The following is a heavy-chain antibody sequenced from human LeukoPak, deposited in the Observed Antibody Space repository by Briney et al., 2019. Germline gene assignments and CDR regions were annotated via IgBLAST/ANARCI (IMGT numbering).Heavy chain of an antibody. CDR1: GGSISSSSSY. D-gene: IGHD3-22*01. Sequence: SETLSLTCTVSGGSISSSSSYWGWIRQPPGKGLEWIGRIYYSGKTYYNPSLKSRVTMSVDTSKNQFSLKLSSVTAADTAVYSCARHYYDSSGSAYYFDYWGQGTLVTVSS. CDR3: ARHYYDSSGSAYYFDY. CDR2: IYYSGKT. J-gene: IGHJ4*02. V-gene: IGHV4-39*01.